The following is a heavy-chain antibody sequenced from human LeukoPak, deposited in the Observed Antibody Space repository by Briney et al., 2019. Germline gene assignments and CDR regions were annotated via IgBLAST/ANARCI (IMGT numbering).Heavy chain of an antibody. CDR3: AITNDYGDYGSLGY. Sequence: PGGSLRLSCAASGFTISSYGMHWVRQAPGKGLEWVAFIRYDGSNKYYADSVKGRFTISRDNSKNTLYLQMNSLRAEDTAVYYCAITNDYGDYGSLGYWGQGTLVTVSS. CDR1: GFTISSYG. J-gene: IGHJ4*02. CDR2: IRYDGSNK. D-gene: IGHD4-17*01. V-gene: IGHV3-30*02.